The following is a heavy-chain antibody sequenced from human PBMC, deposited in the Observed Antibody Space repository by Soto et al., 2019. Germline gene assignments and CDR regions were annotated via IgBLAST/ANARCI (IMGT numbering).Heavy chain of an antibody. V-gene: IGHV4-34*01. Sequence: SETLSLTCAVYGGSFSGYYWSWIRQPPGKGLEWIGEINHSGSTNYNPSLKSRVTILVDTSKNQFSLKLSSVTAADTAVYYCARGLHYYYYMDVWGKGTTVTVSS. CDR1: GGSFSGYY. CDR3: ARGLHYYYYMDV. CDR2: INHSGST. J-gene: IGHJ6*03.